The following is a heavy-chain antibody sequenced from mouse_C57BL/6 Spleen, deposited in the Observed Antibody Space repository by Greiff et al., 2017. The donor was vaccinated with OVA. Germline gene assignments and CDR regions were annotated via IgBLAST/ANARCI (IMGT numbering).Heavy chain of an antibody. J-gene: IGHJ2*01. Sequence: QVQLQQPGAELVKPGASVKLSCKASGYTFTSYWMHWVKQRPGQGLEWIGMIHPNSGSTNYNEKFKSKATLTVDKSSSTAYMQLSSLTSEDSAVYYCARLRIFGYGSSDYFDYWGQGTTLTVSS. V-gene: IGHV1-64*01. D-gene: IGHD1-1*01. CDR2: IHPNSGST. CDR1: GYTFTSYW. CDR3: ARLRIFGYGSSDYFDY.